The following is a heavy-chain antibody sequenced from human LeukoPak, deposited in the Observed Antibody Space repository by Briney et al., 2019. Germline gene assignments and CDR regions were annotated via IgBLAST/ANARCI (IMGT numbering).Heavy chain of an antibody. CDR1: GGSISSSSYY. CDR3: ASCRDGYWLDAFDI. Sequence: SETLSLTCTVSGGSISSSSYYWGWIRQPPGKGLEWIGSIYYSGSTYYNPSLKSRVTISVDTSKNQFSLKLSSVTAADTAVYYCASCRDGYWLDAFDIWGQGTMVTVSS. D-gene: IGHD5-24*01. V-gene: IGHV4-39*07. J-gene: IGHJ3*02. CDR2: IYYSGST.